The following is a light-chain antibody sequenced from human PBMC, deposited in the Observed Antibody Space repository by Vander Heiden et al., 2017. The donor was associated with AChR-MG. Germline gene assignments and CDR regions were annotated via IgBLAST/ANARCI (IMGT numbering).Light chain of an antibody. CDR3: QSYDSSLITYV. J-gene: IGLJ1*01. CDR1: SSNIGAGYD. V-gene: IGLV1-40*01. Sequence: QSVLTQPPSVSGAPGQRVTISCTGRSSNIGAGYDLHLYQQLPGTSPTLLIHGNTNRPSGVPDRFSGSKSGTSASLAITGLQAEDEADYYCQSYDSSLITYVFGTGTKVTVL. CDR2: GNT.